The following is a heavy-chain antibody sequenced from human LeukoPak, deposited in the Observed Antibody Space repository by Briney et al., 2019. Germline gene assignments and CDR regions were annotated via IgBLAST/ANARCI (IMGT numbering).Heavy chain of an antibody. Sequence: GGSLRLSCAASGFTFSSYCMSWVRQAPGKGLEWVSSITSSTTFMYYADSVKGRFAISRDNAKNSLYLQMSSLRAEDTAVYYCAKEPSTYYYDSSGLGVDYWGQGTLVTVSS. CDR3: AKEPSTYYYDSSGLGVDY. CDR1: GFTFSSYC. CDR2: ITSSTTFM. V-gene: IGHV3-21*01. J-gene: IGHJ4*02. D-gene: IGHD3-22*01.